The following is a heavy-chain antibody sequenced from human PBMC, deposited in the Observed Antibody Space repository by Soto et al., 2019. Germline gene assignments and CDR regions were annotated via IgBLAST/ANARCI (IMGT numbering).Heavy chain of an antibody. CDR2: ASPYNGDT. CDR1: GYTFTTYG. V-gene: IGHV1-18*04. J-gene: IGHJ6*02. D-gene: IGHD2-2*01. Sequence: ASVKVSCKASGYTFTTYGINWVRQAPGQGLEWMGWASPYNGDTTYAQKVQGRVTMTTDTSTTTAYLELRSLRSDDTAVYYCAREVGHMDVWGQGTTVTVSS. CDR3: AREVGHMDV.